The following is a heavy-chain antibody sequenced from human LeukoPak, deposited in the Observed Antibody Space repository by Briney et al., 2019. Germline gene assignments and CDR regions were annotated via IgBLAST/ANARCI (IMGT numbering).Heavy chain of an antibody. J-gene: IGHJ4*02. V-gene: IGHV4-59*01. CDR3: ARLGSARDY. D-gene: IGHD2-15*01. CDR2: IYYSGST. CDR1: GGSISSYY. Sequence: PSETLSLTCTVSGGSISSYYWSWVRQPPGKGLEWIGYIYYSGSTNYNPSLKSRVTISVDTSKNQFSLKLSSVTAADTALYYCARLGSARDYWGQGTLVTVSS.